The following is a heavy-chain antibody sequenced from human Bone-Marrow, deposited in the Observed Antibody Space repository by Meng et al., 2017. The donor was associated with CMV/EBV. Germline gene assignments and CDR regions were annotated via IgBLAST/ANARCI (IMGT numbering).Heavy chain of an antibody. CDR2: INHSGST. CDR3: ARGVSGYYYNWFDP. V-gene: IGHV4-39*07. CDR1: GGSISSSSYY. Sequence: SETLSLTCTVSGGSISSSSYYWSWIRQPPGKGLEWIGEINHSGSTNYNPSLKSRVTISVDTSKNQFSLKLSSVTAADTAVYYCARGVSGYYYNWFDPWGQGTLVTVSS. J-gene: IGHJ5*02. D-gene: IGHD3-22*01.